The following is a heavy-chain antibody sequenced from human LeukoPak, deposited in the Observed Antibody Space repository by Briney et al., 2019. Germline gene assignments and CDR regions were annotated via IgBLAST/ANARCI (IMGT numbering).Heavy chain of an antibody. CDR3: ARVPYDSSGQLGY. CDR2: INPSGGST. J-gene: IGHJ4*02. CDR1: GYTFTSYY. V-gene: IGHV1-46*01. D-gene: IGHD3-22*01. Sequence: ASVKVSCKASGYTFTSYYMHWVRQAPGQGLEWMGIINPSGGSTSYAQKFQGRVTMTTDTSTSTAYMELRSLRSDDTAVYYCARVPYDSSGQLGYWGQGTLVTVSS.